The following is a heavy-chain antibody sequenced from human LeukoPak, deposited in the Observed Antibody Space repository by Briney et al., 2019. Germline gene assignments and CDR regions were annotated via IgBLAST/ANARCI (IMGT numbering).Heavy chain of an antibody. V-gene: IGHV3-21*01. CDR2: ISISSSYI. Sequence: GGSLRLSCAAAGFTFSSNSMNWARHPPGKGREWVSSISISSSYISYPDSVEGRFTISRDNAKNSLYLQMNSLRAEDTAVYYCARVVAVAGPDYWGQGTLVTVSS. D-gene: IGHD6-19*01. CDR3: ARVVAVAGPDY. J-gene: IGHJ4*02. CDR1: GFTFSSNS.